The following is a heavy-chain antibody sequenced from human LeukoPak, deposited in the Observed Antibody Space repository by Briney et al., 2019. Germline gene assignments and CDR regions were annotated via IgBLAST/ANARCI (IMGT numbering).Heavy chain of an antibody. D-gene: IGHD6-19*01. Sequence: ASVKVSCKASGYTFTSYYMHWVRQAPGQGLEWMGIINPSGGSTSYAQKFQGRVTMTTDTSTSTAYMELRSLRSDDTAVYYCARGSASSGWYDWGQGTLVTVSS. CDR1: GYTFTSYY. V-gene: IGHV1-46*01. CDR2: INPSGGST. J-gene: IGHJ4*02. CDR3: ARGSASSGWYD.